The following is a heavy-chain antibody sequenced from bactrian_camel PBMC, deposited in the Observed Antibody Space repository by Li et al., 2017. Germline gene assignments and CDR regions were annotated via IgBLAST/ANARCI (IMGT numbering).Heavy chain of an antibody. D-gene: IGHD2*01. J-gene: IGHJ6*01. V-gene: IGHV3S40*01. CDR2: INSGGYST. CDR3: QKVREHTILTTGALTLIT. CDR1: GFTFATYD. Sequence: VQLVESGGGLVQPGVSLKLSCAASGFTFATYDMGWVRQAPGKGLEWVSSINSGGYSTYYPDSLKGRFTISRDNAKNTLYLQLNSLKTDDTACITVQKVREHTILTTGALTLITGARGPRSPSP.